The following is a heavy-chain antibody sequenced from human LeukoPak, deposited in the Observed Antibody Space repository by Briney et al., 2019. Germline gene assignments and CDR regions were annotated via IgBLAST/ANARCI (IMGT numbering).Heavy chain of an antibody. CDR2: INPSGGST. CDR1: GYTFTSYG. D-gene: IGHD3-10*01. V-gene: IGHV1-46*01. J-gene: IGHJ4*02. CDR3: ARAKDYYGSTVGFDY. Sequence: GASVKVSCKASGYTFTSYGISWVRQAPGQGLEWMGIINPSGGSTSYAQKFRGRVTMTRDTSTSTVYMELSSLRSEDTAVYYCARAKDYYGSTVGFDYWGQGTLVTVSS.